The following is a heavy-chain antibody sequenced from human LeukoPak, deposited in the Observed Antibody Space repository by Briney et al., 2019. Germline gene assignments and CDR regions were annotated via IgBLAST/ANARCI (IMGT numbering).Heavy chain of an antibody. CDR2: ISSSGSTI. CDR3: AKDREYYYGSGDPR. V-gene: IGHV3-11*01. D-gene: IGHD3-10*01. CDR1: GFTFSDYY. Sequence: PGGSLRLSCAASGFTFSDYYMSWIRQAPGKGLEWVSYISSSGSTIYYADSVKGRFTISRDNSKNTLYLQMNSLRAEDTAVYYCAKDREYYYGSGDPRWGQGTLVTVSS. J-gene: IGHJ4*02.